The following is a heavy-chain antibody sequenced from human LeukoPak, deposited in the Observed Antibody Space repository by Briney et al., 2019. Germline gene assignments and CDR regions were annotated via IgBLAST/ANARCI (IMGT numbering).Heavy chain of an antibody. D-gene: IGHD3-22*01. J-gene: IGHJ4*02. CDR2: IYTSGST. CDR3: ASHMRRSGYNAAFDY. V-gene: IGHV4-4*07. CDR1: GGSISSYY. Sequence: SETLSLTCTVSGGSISSYYWSWIRQPAGKGLEWIGRIYTSGSTNYNPSLKSRVTMSVDTSKNQFSLKLSSVTAADTAVYYCASHMRRSGYNAAFDYWGQGTLVTVSS.